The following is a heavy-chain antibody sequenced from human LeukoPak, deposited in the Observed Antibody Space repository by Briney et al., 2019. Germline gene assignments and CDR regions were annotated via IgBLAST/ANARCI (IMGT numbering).Heavy chain of an antibody. CDR1: GFTVSSYY. Sequence: GGSLRLSCAASGFTVSSYYMSWVRQAPGKGLEWVSVIYSGGSTYYSDSVKDRFTISSDNSKNTLYLQVNSLRAEDSAVYYCARGYVSSGWGQGTLVTVSS. V-gene: IGHV3-66*02. CDR2: IYSGGST. CDR3: ARGYVSSG. J-gene: IGHJ4*02. D-gene: IGHD3-16*01.